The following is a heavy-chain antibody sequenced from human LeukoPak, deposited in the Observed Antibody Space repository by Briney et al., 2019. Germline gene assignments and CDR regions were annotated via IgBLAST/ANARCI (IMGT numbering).Heavy chain of an antibody. CDR2: IYYSGST. Sequence: SETLSLTCTVSGGSISSYYWSWIRQPPGKGLEWIGYIYYSGSTNYNPSLKSRVTISVDTSKNQFSLKLSSVTAADTAVYYCARENGGNSVNWFDPWGQGTLVTVSS. CDR3: ARENGGNSVNWFDP. D-gene: IGHD4-23*01. CDR1: GGSISSYY. V-gene: IGHV4-59*01. J-gene: IGHJ5*02.